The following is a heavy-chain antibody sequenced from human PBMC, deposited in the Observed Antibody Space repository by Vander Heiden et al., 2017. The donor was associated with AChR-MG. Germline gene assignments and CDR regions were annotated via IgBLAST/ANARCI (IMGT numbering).Heavy chain of an antibody. CDR3: AKVRPCYYGSSVYGHGTYAFDI. CDR1: GFTFVPYD. Sequence: EVQLVESGGGLVQPARCLCLSCAATGFTFVPYDMHWAGKAPWKGQEWVSGISWNSGSIGYAGSVKGRVTISGDDAKNTLYLQMNSLRAEDTALNYCAKVRPCYYGSSVYGHGTYAFDIWGQGTMVTLSS. CDR2: ISWNSGSI. D-gene: IGHD3-22*01. J-gene: IGHJ3*02. V-gene: IGHV3-9*01.